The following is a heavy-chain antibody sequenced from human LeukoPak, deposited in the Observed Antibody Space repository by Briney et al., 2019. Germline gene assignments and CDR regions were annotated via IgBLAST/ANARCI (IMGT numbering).Heavy chain of an antibody. CDR2: IYHSGST. CDR3: AREYYGLGSYYDY. Sequence: SETLSLTCTVSGYSISSGYYWGWIRQPPGKGLEWIGSIYHSGSTYYNPSLKSRVTISVDTSKNQFSLKLSSVTAADTAVYYCAREYYGLGSYYDYWGQGTLVTVSS. D-gene: IGHD3-10*01. J-gene: IGHJ4*02. CDR1: GYSISSGYY. V-gene: IGHV4-38-2*02.